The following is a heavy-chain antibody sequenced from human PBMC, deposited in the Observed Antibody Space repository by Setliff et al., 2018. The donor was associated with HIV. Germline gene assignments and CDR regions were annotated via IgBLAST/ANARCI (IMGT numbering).Heavy chain of an antibody. J-gene: IGHJ4*02. Sequence: GGSLRLSCAASGLTFSNAWMNWVRQAPGKGLEWVGRIKSKSDGGTKDYAAPVKGRFTISRDDSKNTLYLQMNSLKTEDTAVYYCTTDASSGWYWYYFDYWGQGTLVTVSS. CDR2: IKSKSDGGTK. CDR3: TTDASSGWYWYYFDY. CDR1: GLTFSNAW. V-gene: IGHV3-15*01. D-gene: IGHD6-19*01.